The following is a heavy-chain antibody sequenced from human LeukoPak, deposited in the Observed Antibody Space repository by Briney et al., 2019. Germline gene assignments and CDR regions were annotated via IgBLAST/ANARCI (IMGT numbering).Heavy chain of an antibody. Sequence: PGRSLRLSCAASGFTFSSYGMHWVRQAPGKGLEWVAVIWYDGSNKYYADSVKGRFTISRDNSKNTLYLQMNSLRAEDTAVYYCARAESTDDDLLDYWGQGTTVTVSS. CDR1: GFTFSSYG. CDR3: ARAESTDDDLLDY. J-gene: IGHJ4*02. D-gene: IGHD2-2*01. V-gene: IGHV3-33*01. CDR2: IWYDGSNK.